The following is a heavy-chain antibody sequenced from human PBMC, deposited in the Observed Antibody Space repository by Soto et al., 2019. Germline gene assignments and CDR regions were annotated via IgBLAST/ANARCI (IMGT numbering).Heavy chain of an antibody. D-gene: IGHD2-21*02. CDR3: ARDPVADCGGDCRTFDY. V-gene: IGHV3-30-3*01. CDR1: GFTFSSYA. CDR2: ISYDGSNK. J-gene: IGHJ4*02. Sequence: QVQLVESGGGVVQPGRSLRLSCAASGFTFSSYAMHWVRQAPGKGLEWVAVISYDGSNKYYADSVKGRFTISRDNSKNTLYLQMKSVSAEDTAVYYCARDPVADCGGDCRTFDYWGQGTLVTVSS.